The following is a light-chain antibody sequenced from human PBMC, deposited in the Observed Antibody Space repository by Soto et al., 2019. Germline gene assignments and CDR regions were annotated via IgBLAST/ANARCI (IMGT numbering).Light chain of an antibody. CDR2: KAS. CDR1: QSISSW. Sequence: SQMTQSPSTLSASVGDRVTINCRASQSISSWLAWYQQKPGKAPKLLIYKASSLESGVPSRFSGSGSGTEFTLTISSLQPDDFATYYCQQYNSYSWTFGQGTKVDIK. V-gene: IGKV1-5*03. J-gene: IGKJ1*01. CDR3: QQYNSYSWT.